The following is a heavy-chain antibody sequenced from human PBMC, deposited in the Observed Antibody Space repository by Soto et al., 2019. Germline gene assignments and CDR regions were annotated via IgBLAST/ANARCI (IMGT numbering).Heavy chain of an antibody. Sequence: ASVKVSCKASGYTFTSYSMHWVRQAPGQRLEWMGWIDAGNGNTKYSQKFQGRVTITRDTSASTAYMELSSLRSEDTAVYYCARVYFRQWRVNRQRDAFYIWGQGTMVTVSS. V-gene: IGHV1-3*01. CDR3: ARVYFRQWRVNRQRDAFYI. CDR2: IDAGNGNT. D-gene: IGHD6-19*01. CDR1: GYTFTSYS. J-gene: IGHJ3*02.